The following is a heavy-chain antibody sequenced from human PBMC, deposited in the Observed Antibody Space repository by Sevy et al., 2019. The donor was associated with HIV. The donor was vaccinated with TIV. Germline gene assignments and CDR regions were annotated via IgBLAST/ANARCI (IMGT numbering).Heavy chain of an antibody. D-gene: IGHD3-22*01. CDR1: GFTFSNYA. Sequence: GGSLRLPCVASGFTFSNYAMNWVRQAPGKGLEWVSTIFRGGDGTYYADSVKGRFTISRDNSKDTVYLQLSSLRADDTAVYYCAGALYDSSGSFDALDIWGQGTMVTVSS. CDR2: IFRGGDGT. CDR3: AGALYDSSGSFDALDI. J-gene: IGHJ3*02. V-gene: IGHV3-23*01.